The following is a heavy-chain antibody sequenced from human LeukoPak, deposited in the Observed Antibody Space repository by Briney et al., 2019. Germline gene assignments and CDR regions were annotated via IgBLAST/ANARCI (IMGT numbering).Heavy chain of an antibody. V-gene: IGHV4-59*01. CDR3: AREGYGSGRQDY. CDR1: GVSISSYY. D-gene: IGHD3-10*01. Sequence: SETLSLTCTVSGVSISSYYWSWIRQPPGKGLEWIGYISYSGSTTYNPSLKTRVTISVDTSKNQFSLKVSSVTAADRAVYYCAREGYGSGRQDYWGRGTLVTVSS. CDR2: ISYSGST. J-gene: IGHJ4*02.